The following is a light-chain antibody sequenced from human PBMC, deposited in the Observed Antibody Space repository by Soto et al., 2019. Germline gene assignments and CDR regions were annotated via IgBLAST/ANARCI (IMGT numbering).Light chain of an antibody. CDR1: QNISNY. Sequence: DIQMTQSTSPLSASVGDRVTITCRASQNISNYLNWYQQKRGKAPKLLISGASSLQRGVPSRFSGSGSGTDFTFTISSLQPEDIGTYYCQQSVSTPLTFGGGTKVDFK. CDR3: QQSVSTPLT. J-gene: IGKJ4*01. V-gene: IGKV1-39*01. CDR2: GAS.